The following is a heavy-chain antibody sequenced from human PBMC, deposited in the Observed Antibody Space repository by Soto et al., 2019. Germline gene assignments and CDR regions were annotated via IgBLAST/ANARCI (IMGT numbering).Heavy chain of an antibody. CDR3: ARGRGDYSNYNLFAWFDP. Sequence: ASVKVSCQASGYTFTSYGISWVRQAPGQGLEWMGWISAYNGNTNYAQKLQGRVTMTTDTSTSTAYMELRSLRSDDTAVYYCARGRGDYSNYNLFAWFDPWGQGTLVTVSS. J-gene: IGHJ5*02. CDR2: ISAYNGNT. D-gene: IGHD4-4*01. V-gene: IGHV1-18*01. CDR1: GYTFTSYG.